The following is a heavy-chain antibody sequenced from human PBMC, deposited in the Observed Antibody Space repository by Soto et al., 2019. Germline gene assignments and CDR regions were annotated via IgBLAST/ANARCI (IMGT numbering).Heavy chain of an antibody. V-gene: IGHV3-33*01. CDR1: GFSFSSYG. CDR3: ARSLGRDAFDI. J-gene: IGHJ3*02. Sequence: QVQLVESGGGVVQPGRSLRLSCAASGFSFSSYGMHWVRQAPGKGLEWVAVIWYDGSNKYYADSVKGRFTISRDNSKNTLYLQMNSLRAEDTAVYYCARSLGRDAFDIWGQGTMVTVSS. CDR2: IWYDGSNK.